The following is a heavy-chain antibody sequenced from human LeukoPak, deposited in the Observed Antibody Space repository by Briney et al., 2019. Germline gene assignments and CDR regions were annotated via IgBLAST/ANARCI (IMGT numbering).Heavy chain of an antibody. J-gene: IGHJ5*02. Sequence: ASVKVSCKASGYTFTGYYMHWVRQAPGQGLEWMGRINLNSGGTKNVQKFQGRVTMPRDTSISTAYMELRRLRPDDTAVYYCARWRGDILTGLGFDPWGQGTLVTVSS. CDR3: ARWRGDILTGLGFDP. D-gene: IGHD3-9*01. CDR1: GYTFTGYY. V-gene: IGHV1-2*06. CDR2: INLNSGGT.